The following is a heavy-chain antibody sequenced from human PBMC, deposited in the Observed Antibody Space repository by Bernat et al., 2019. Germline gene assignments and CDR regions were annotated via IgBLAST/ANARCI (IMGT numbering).Heavy chain of an antibody. CDR1: GFTFSNYG. V-gene: IGHV3-33*01. CDR3: AREGWSAMAAAGTGADY. J-gene: IGHJ4*02. CDR2: IWYDSSNS. D-gene: IGHD6-25*01. Sequence: QVQLVESGGGVVQPGTSLRLSCVASGFTFSNYGMHWVRQAPGKGLEWVAVIWYDSSNSYYADSVRGRFTISKDNSKNTLFLRMNSLRTGDTGVYYCAREGWSAMAAAGTGADYWGQGTLVSVSS.